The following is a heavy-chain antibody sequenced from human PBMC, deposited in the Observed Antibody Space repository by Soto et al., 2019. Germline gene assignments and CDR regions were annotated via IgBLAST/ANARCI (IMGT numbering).Heavy chain of an antibody. V-gene: IGHV4-59*01. CDR2: IYYSGST. J-gene: IGHJ3*02. Sequence: PSETLSLTCTVSGGSISSYYWSWIRQPPGKGLEWIGYIYYSGSTNYNPSLKSRVTISVDTSKNQFSLKLSSVTAADTAVYYCARADRRWLQLILNDAFDIWGQGTMLT. CDR3: ARADRRWLQLILNDAFDI. CDR1: GGSISSYY. D-gene: IGHD5-18*01.